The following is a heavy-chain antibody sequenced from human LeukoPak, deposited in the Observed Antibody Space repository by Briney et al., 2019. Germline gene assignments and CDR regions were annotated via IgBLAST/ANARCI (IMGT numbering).Heavy chain of an antibody. J-gene: IGHJ4*02. D-gene: IGHD3-10*01. CDR2: ISYDGNNK. CDR1: GFTFSSYG. CDR3: AKGALLWFGDPTLIFDY. V-gene: IGHV3-30*18. Sequence: GGSLRLSCAASGFTFSSYGMHWVRQAPGKGLEWVAVISYDGNNKYYADSVKGRFTISRDNSKNTLYLQMNSLRAEDTAVYYCAKGALLWFGDPTLIFDYWGQGTLVTVSS.